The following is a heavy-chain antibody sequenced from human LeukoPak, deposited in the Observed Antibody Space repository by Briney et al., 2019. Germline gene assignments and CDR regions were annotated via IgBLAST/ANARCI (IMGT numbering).Heavy chain of an antibody. J-gene: IGHJ6*02. D-gene: IGHD2-8*01. CDR3: AREDVVLVDAVRYYYYGMDV. Sequence: ASVKVSCKASGYNFISSYMHWVRQAPGQGLEWMGIINPSGGSTSYAQKFQDRVTMTRDTSTSTVYMELSSLKSEDTAVYYCAREDVVLVDAVRYYYYGMDVWGQGTTVTVSS. V-gene: IGHV1-46*01. CDR1: GYNFISSY. CDR2: INPSGGST.